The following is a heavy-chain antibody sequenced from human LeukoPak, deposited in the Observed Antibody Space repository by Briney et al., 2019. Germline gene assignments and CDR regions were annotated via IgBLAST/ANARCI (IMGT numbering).Heavy chain of an antibody. D-gene: IGHD1-26*01. J-gene: IGHJ1*01. Sequence: PGGSLRLSCAASGFTFSDHYMDWVRQTPGKGLEWVGRTRNKANSYSTEYAASVKGRFTISRDDSKNSLYLQMNSLKTEGTAVYYCARGGGSGSYFEHWGQGTLVTVSS. CDR2: TRNKANSYST. V-gene: IGHV3-72*01. CDR3: ARGGGSGSYFEH. CDR1: GFTFSDHY.